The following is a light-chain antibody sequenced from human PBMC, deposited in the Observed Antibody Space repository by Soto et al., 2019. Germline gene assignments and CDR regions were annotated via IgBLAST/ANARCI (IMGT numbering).Light chain of an antibody. CDR1: QSVNNRY. J-gene: IGKJ4*01. CDR2: GAF. CDR3: QQYGTSPLT. V-gene: IGKV3-20*01. Sequence: ELVLTQSPGTLSLSPGERATLSCRASQSVNNRYLAWYQQKPGQAPRLLIYGAFSRATGTPDRISGSGSGTDFTLTISRLEPEDFAVYYCQQYGTSPLTFGGGSKVEIK.